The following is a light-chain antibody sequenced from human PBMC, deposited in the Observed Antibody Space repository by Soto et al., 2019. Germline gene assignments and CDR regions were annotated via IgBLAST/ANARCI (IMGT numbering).Light chain of an antibody. V-gene: IGLV2-14*01. J-gene: IGLJ1*01. CDR1: SSDVGGYNY. CDR2: EVR. CDR3: SSYAGSSNV. Sequence: QSALTQPASVSGSPGQSITISCTGTSSDVGGYNYVSWYQQHPGKAPKLMIYEVRNRPSGVSNRFSGSRSGITASLTVSGLQAEDEADYYCSSYAGSSNVFGTGTKLTVL.